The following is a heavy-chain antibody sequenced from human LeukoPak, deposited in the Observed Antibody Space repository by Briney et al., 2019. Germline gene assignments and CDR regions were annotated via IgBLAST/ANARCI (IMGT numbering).Heavy chain of an antibody. CDR3: ATPFGEFRWFDP. CDR1: GYPFTNFY. V-gene: IGHV1-2*02. D-gene: IGHD3-16*01. CDR2: INPNSGGT. Sequence: GASVKVSCATSGYPFTNFYIHWMRQAPGQGLEWMGWINPNSGGTNYAQKFQGRVTMTRDTSIGTAYMELNRLRSDDAAVYYCATPFGEFRWFDPWGQGTLVTVSS. J-gene: IGHJ5*02.